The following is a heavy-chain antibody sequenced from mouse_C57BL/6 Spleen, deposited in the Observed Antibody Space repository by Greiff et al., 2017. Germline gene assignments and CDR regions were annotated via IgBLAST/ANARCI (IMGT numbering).Heavy chain of an antibody. J-gene: IGHJ4*01. CDR3: ARGSLVDYSNPYAMDY. CDR1: GYTFTSYG. Sequence: VQLQQSGAELARPGASVKLSCKASGYTFTSYGISWVKQRTGQGLEWIGEIYPRSGNTYYNEKFKGKATLTADKSSSTAYMELRSLTSEDSAVYFCARGSLVDYSNPYAMDYWGQGTSVTVSS. D-gene: IGHD2-5*01. CDR2: IYPRSGNT. V-gene: IGHV1-81*01.